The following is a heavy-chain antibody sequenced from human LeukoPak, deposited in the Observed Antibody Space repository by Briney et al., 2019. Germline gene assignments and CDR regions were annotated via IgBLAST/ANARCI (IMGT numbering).Heavy chain of an antibody. J-gene: IGHJ4*02. V-gene: IGHV5-51*01. CDR1: GYSFTSYW. CDR3: ASMGLVVKFSAVFDY. D-gene: IGHD2-15*01. Sequence: KRGESLKISCKGSGYSFTSYWIGWVRQMPGKGLEWMGIIYPGDSDTRYSPSFQGQVTISADKSISTAYLQWSSLKASDTAMYYCASMGLVVKFSAVFDYWGQGTLVTVSS. CDR2: IYPGDSDT.